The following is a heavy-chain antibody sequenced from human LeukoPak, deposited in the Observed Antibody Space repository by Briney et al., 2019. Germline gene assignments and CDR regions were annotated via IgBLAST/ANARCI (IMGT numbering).Heavy chain of an antibody. V-gene: IGHV3-21*04. CDR3: AVGVYDYAWGSNPGAFDI. J-gene: IGHJ3*02. D-gene: IGHD3-16*01. CDR1: GFTFSSYS. CDR2: ISSSSSYI. Sequence: GGSLRLSCAASGFTFSSYSMNWVRQAPGKGLEWVSSISSSSSYIYYADSVKGRFTISRDNSKNMLYLQMNSLTAEDTAVYYCAVGVYDYAWGSNPGAFDIWGQGTMVTVSS.